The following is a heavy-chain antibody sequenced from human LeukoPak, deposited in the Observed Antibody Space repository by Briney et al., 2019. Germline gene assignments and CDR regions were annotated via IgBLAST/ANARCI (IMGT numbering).Heavy chain of an antibody. CDR3: ARHGAYYYDSSGYYSYYYYYMDV. CDR1: GGSFSAYY. J-gene: IGHJ6*03. D-gene: IGHD3-22*01. V-gene: IGHV4-34*01. Sequence: SETLSLTCAVYGGSFSAYYWSWIRQPPGKGLEWIGEINYSRSTSYNPSLKSRITISVDTSKNQFSLKLSSVTAADTAVYYCARHGAYYYDSSGYYSYYYYYMDVWGKGTTVTISS. CDR2: INYSRST.